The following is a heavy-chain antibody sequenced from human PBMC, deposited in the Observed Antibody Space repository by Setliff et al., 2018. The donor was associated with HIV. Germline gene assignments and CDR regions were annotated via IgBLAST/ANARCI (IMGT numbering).Heavy chain of an antibody. Sequence: PSETLSLTCTVSGDSISTSNSYWGWVRQPPGNGLEWIGSLYYGGSTYYNPSLKSRVTISVDTSKNHFSLKLSSVTAADTAVYYCARHQVIPTVIGAFDIWGQGTVVTVSS. CDR2: LYYGGST. V-gene: IGHV4-39*01. J-gene: IGHJ3*02. CDR3: ARHQVIPTVIGAFDI. D-gene: IGHD3-16*02. CDR1: GDSISTSNSY.